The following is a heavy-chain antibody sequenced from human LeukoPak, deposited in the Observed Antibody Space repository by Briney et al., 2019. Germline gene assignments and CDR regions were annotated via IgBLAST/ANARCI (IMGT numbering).Heavy chain of an antibody. J-gene: IGHJ6*03. CDR3: ARSPRYCSSTSCYSPPATPYYYYMDV. CDR1: GGTFSSYV. D-gene: IGHD2-2*01. CDR2: IIPIFDTA. Sequence: GASVKVSCKASGGTFSSYVISWVRQAPGQGLEWMGGIIPIFDTANYAQKFQGRVTITTDESTSTAYMELSSLRSEDTAVYYCARSPRYCSSTSCYSPPATPYYYYMDVWGKGTTVTVSS. V-gene: IGHV1-69*05.